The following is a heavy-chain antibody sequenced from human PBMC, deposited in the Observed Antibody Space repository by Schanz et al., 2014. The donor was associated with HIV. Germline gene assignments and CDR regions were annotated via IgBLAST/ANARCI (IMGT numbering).Heavy chain of an antibody. CDR3: AKAKGSYSATTFYFDF. V-gene: IGHV3-23*01. CDR1: GFTFTNHA. D-gene: IGHD1-26*01. J-gene: IGHJ4*02. Sequence: EVQLLESGGGLAQPGGSLTLSCAASGFTFTNHALSWVRQAPGRGLEWVSTVIGSGVRTIYADSVKVRFTISRDNSKNTLSLHMNSLRVEDTAVYYCAKAKGSYSATTFYFDFWGQGTLVTVSS. CDR2: VIGSGVRT.